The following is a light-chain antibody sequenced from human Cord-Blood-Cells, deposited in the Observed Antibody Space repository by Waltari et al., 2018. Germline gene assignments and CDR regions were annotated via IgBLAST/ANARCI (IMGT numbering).Light chain of an antibody. J-gene: IGLJ3*02. CDR1: RRDFGSFKL. CDR2: EGS. CDR3: CSYAGRSTV. V-gene: IGLV2-23*01. Sequence: QSALTQPSSVSGSPGQSITIPWTGTRRDFGSFKLVSWYQPHPGKAPKLMIYEGSKRPSGVSNRVSGSKSGNTASLTISGLQAEDEADYYCCSYAGRSTVFGGGTKLTVL.